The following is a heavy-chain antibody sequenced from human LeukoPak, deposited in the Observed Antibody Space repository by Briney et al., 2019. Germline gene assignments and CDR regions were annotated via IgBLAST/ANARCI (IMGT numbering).Heavy chain of an antibody. J-gene: IGHJ4*02. D-gene: IGHD6-19*01. CDR2: ISSESTYI. Sequence: GGSLRLSCAASGFTFSSYSMNWVRQAPGNGLEWVSPISSESTYILYADSVKGRFTISRDNAKNSLYLQMNSLRAEDTGVYYCARFETVAAKPFEYWGQGTLVTVSS. V-gene: IGHV3-21*01. CDR1: GFTFSSYS. CDR3: ARFETVAAKPFEY.